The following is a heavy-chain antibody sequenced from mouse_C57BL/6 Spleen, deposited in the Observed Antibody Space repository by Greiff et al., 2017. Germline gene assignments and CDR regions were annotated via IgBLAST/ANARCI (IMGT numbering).Heavy chain of an antibody. CDR2: ISSGSSTI. CDR1: GFTFSDYG. V-gene: IGHV5-17*01. Sequence: EVKLVESGGGLVKPGGSLKLSCAASGFTFSDYGMHWVRQAPEKGLEWVAYISSGSSTIYYADTVKGRFTISSDNAKNTLFLQMTSLRSEDTAMYYCARRYGSSYWYFDVWGTGTTVTVSS. D-gene: IGHD1-1*01. CDR3: ARRYGSSYWYFDV. J-gene: IGHJ1*03.